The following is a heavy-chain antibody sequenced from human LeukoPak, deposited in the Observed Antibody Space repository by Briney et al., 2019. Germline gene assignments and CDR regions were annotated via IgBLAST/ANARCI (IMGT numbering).Heavy chain of an antibody. CDR3: ARDKTVADLDY. V-gene: IGHV3-21*01. D-gene: IGHD6-19*01. CDR1: GFTFSSYS. CDR2: ISDSSSYT. J-gene: IGHJ4*02. Sequence: GGSLRLSCAASGFTFSSYSMNWVRQAPGKGLEWVSSISDSSSYTYYADSLKGRFTISRDNAKNSLYLQMNSLRAEDTAVYYCARDKTVADLDYWGQGTLVTVSS.